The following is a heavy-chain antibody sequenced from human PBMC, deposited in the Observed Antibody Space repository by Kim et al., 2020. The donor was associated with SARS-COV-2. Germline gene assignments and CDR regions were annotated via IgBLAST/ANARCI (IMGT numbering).Heavy chain of an antibody. D-gene: IGHD2-2*01. CDR2: ISSSGSTI. CDR3: ARDRVVPAAMFEFDY. V-gene: IGHV3-11*01. CDR1: GFTFSDYY. Sequence: GGSLRLSCAASGFTFSDYYMSWIRQAPGKGLEWGSYISSSGSTIYYADSVKGRFTISRDNAKNSLYLQMNSLRAEDTAVYYCARDRVVPAAMFEFDYWGQGTLVTVSS. J-gene: IGHJ4*02.